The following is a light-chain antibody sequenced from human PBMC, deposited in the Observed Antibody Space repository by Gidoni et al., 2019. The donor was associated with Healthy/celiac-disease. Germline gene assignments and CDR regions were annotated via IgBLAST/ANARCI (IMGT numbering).Light chain of an antibody. CDR3: MQALQTPPWT. Sequence: DIVMTQSPLSLHVPPGEPASISCRSSQSLLHSNGYNYLDWYLQKPGQSPQLLIYLGSNRASGVPDRFSGSGSGTDFTLKISKVEAEDVGVYYCMQALQTPPWTFGQGTKVEIK. V-gene: IGKV2-28*01. J-gene: IGKJ1*01. CDR1: QSLLHSNGYNY. CDR2: LGS.